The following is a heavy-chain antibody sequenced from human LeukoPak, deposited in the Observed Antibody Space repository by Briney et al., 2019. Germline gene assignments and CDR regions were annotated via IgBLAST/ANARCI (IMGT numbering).Heavy chain of an antibody. J-gene: IGHJ3*01. CDR1: GFTFSSYG. V-gene: IGHV3-30*18. Sequence: GGSLRLSCAASGFTFSSYGMHWVRQAPGKGLEWVAVISYDGSNKYYADSVKGRFPISRDNSKNTLYLQMNSLRAEDTAVYYCAKGPQTGYSNWGQGTMVTVSS. CDR3: AKGPQTGYSN. D-gene: IGHD6-13*01. CDR2: ISYDGSNK.